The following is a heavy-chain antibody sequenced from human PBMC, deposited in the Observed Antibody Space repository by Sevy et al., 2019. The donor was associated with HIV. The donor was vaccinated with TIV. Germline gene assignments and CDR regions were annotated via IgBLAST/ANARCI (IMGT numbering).Heavy chain of an antibody. CDR1: GYMFSDYN. V-gene: IGHV1-2*06. J-gene: IGHJ3*02. D-gene: IGHD1-20*01. CDR3: VREDNNAPRTLLSFDI. Sequence: ASVKVSCKATGYMFSDYNMHWVRQAPGQGLEWMALINPNSGVTIYAQKFRGRVSLTRDTSMSTAYMELSALTSDVTAVYYCVREDNNAPRTLLSFDIWGQGTMVTVSS. CDR2: INPNSGVT.